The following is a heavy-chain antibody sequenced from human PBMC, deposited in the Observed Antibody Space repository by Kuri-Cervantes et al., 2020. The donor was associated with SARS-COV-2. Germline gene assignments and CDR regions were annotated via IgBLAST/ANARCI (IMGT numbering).Heavy chain of an antibody. V-gene: IGHV3-7*05. D-gene: IGHD6-19*01. J-gene: IGHJ4*02. CDR1: GFTFSSYS. CDR2: IKQDGSEK. CDR3: ARDRHLAVAGHFDY. Sequence: GESLKISCAASGFTFSSYSMNWVRQAPGEGLEWVANIKQDGSEKYYVDSVKGRFTISRDNAKNSLYLQMNSLRAEDTAVYYCARDRHLAVAGHFDYWGQGTLVTVSS.